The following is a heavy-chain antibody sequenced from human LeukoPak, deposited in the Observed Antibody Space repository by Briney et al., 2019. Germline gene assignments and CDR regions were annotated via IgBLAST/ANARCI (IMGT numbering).Heavy chain of an antibody. V-gene: IGHV3-23*01. Sequence: PGGSLRLSCAASGFTFRSFAVSWVRQAPGKGLEWVSVISGSGDSTYYADSVKGRFTISRDKSKNTLYLQMNSLRAEDTAVYYCAKDPAAAGTMDVWGQGTTVTVSS. CDR1: GFTFRSFA. J-gene: IGHJ6*02. CDR2: ISGSGDST. CDR3: AKDPAAAGTMDV. D-gene: IGHD6-13*01.